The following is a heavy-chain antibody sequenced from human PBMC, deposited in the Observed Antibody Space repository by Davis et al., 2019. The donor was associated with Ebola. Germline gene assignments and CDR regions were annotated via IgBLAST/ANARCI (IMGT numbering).Heavy chain of an antibody. CDR3: ARVSSREYCSSTSCFDV. J-gene: IGHJ4*03. D-gene: IGHD2-2*01. V-gene: IGHV1-18*04. Sequence: SVPVSCKASGYTSTTYNINWLRQAPGQGLEWVGWNNTYNGNTNYTPDFQGRVTMTTDTSTNTAYMDLRNLDFDDTAFYYCARVSSREYCSSTSCFDVWGQGTLVTVSS. CDR2: NNTYNGNT. CDR1: GYTSTTYN.